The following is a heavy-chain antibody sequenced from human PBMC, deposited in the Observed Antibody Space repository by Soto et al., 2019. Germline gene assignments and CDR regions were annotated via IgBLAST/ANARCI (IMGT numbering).Heavy chain of an antibody. V-gene: IGHV2-5*02. CDR2: IYWDDNK. CDR1: GFSLNTRAVD. CDR3: AHGAGWLFDY. Sequence: QITLEESGPALVKPTQTLTLTCTFSGFSLNTRAVDVGWIRQPPGKALEWLAFIYWDDNKYYSPSLKSRLTITNDTSKNQVVLTMTNTGPVDTATYYCAHGAGWLFDYWGQGTQVTVSS. J-gene: IGHJ4*02. D-gene: IGHD6-19*01.